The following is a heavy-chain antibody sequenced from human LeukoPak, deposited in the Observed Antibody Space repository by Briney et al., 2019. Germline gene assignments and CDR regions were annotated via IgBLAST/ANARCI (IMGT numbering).Heavy chain of an antibody. V-gene: IGHV3-21*01. Sequence: KPGGSLRLSCAASGFTFSSYSMNWVRQAPGKGLEWVSSISTSSSYIYYAHSVKGRFTISRDNAKNSLYLQMNSLRAEDTAMYYCAKDRSAHHMLWNAFDIWGQGTMVTVSS. J-gene: IGHJ3*02. CDR2: ISTSSSYI. CDR1: GFTFSSYS. D-gene: IGHD2-8*01. CDR3: AKDRSAHHMLWNAFDI.